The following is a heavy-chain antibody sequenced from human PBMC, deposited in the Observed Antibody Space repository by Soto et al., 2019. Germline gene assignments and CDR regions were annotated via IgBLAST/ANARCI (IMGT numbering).Heavy chain of an antibody. V-gene: IGHV3-30*18. J-gene: IGHJ4*02. CDR1: GFTFSSYG. Sequence: GGSLRLSCAASGFTFSSYGMHWVRQAPGKGLEWVAVISYDGSNKYYADSVKGRFTISRDNSKNTLYLQMNSLRAEDTAVYYCAKDPRVHLLYIWGSHFDYWGQGTLVTVSS. CDR2: ISYDGSNK. D-gene: IGHD3-16*01. CDR3: AKDPRVHLLYIWGSHFDY.